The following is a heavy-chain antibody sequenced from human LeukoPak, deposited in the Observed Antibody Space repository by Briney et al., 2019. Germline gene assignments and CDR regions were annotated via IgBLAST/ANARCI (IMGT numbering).Heavy chain of an antibody. CDR2: IYYSGST. J-gene: IGHJ4*02. D-gene: IGHD2-2*02. Sequence: SETLSLTCTVSGASISSYYWSWIRQPPGKGPEWIGYIYYSGSTNYNPSLKSRVTISVDTSKNQFSLKLSSVTAADTAVYYCARRERYCSSTSCYSYFDYWGQGTLVTVSS. V-gene: IGHV4-59*01. CDR3: ARRERYCSSTSCYSYFDY. CDR1: GASISSYY.